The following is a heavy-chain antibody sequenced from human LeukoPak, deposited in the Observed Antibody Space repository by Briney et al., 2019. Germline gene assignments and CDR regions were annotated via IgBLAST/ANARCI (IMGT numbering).Heavy chain of an antibody. CDR1: SGSISSGGYY. Sequence: PSETLSLTCTVSSGSISSGGYYWSWIRQLPGKGLEWIGYIYYSGSTSYNPSLKSRVTISVDTSKNQFSLTVSSVTAADTAVYYCARGHNSGWYNWFYSWGQGTLVTVSS. CDR3: ARGHNSGWYNWFYS. D-gene: IGHD6-19*01. V-gene: IGHV4-31*03. CDR2: IYYSGST. J-gene: IGHJ5*01.